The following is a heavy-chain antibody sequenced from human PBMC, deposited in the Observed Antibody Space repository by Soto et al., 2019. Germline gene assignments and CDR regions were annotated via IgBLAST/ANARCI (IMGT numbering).Heavy chain of an antibody. J-gene: IGHJ4*02. CDR2: ISSSRGNT. CDR3: AKDGQYIAAAGKFDY. D-gene: IGHD6-13*01. CDR1: GFTFSSYA. Sequence: GGPLRLSCAASGFTFSSYAMSWVRQAPGKGLEWVSAISSSRGNTYYADSVKGRFTISRDNSKNTLYLQMNSLRPEDTAVYYCAKDGQYIAAAGKFDYWGQGTLVTVSS. V-gene: IGHV3-23*01.